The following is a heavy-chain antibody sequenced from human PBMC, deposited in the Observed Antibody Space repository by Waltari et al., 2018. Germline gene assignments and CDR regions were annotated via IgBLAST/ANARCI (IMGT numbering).Heavy chain of an antibody. CDR3: ARGTWIQLWLQTLAFDI. J-gene: IGHJ3*02. Sequence: QVQLQQWGAGLLKPSETLSLTCAVYGGSFSGYYWSWIRQPPGKGLEWIGEINHSGSTTYNPSLKSRVTISVDTSKNQFSLKLSSVTAADTAVYYCARGTWIQLWLQTLAFDIWGQGTMVTVSS. CDR1: GGSFSGYY. D-gene: IGHD5-18*01. V-gene: IGHV4-34*01. CDR2: INHSGST.